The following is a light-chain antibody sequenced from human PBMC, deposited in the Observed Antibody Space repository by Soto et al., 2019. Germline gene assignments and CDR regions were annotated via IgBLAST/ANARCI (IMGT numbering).Light chain of an antibody. CDR3: QQYYSTPPT. J-gene: IGKJ3*01. V-gene: IGKV4-1*01. Sequence: DIERTQSPDSLTVSLGERATVNCKSSQSVLYSSNNKNYLAWYQQKPGQPPKLLIYWASTRESGVPDRFSGSGSGTDFTLTISSLQAEDVAVYYCQQYYSTPPTFGPGTKVDIK. CDR2: WAS. CDR1: QSVLYSSNNKNY.